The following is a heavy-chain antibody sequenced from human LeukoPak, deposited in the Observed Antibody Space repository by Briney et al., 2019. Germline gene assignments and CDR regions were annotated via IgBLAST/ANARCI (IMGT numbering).Heavy chain of an antibody. CDR1: GFTFSSFA. CDR3: TTDLQDTARDY. V-gene: IGHV3-15*01. D-gene: IGHD5-18*01. Sequence: PGGSLRLSCVASGFTFSSFAMHWVRQAPGKGLEWVGRIKSKTDGGTTDYAAPVKGRFTISRDDSKNTLYLQMNSLKTEDTAVYYCTTDLQDTARDYWGQGTLVTVSS. J-gene: IGHJ4*02. CDR2: IKSKTDGGTT.